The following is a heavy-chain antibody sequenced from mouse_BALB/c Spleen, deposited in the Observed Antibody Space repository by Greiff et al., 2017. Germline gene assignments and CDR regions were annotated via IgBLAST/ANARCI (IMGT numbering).Heavy chain of an antibody. CDR1: GFAFSSYD. D-gene: IGHD4-1*01. V-gene: IGHV5-12-1*01. J-gene: IGHJ4*01. CDR3: ARLTGTSAIDY. Sequence: EVMLVESGGGLVKPGGSLKLSCAASGFAFSSYDMSWVRQTPEKRLEWVAYISSGGGSTYYPDTVKGRFTIPRDNAKNTLYLQMSSLKSEDTAMYYCARLTGTSAIDYWGQGTSVTVSS. CDR2: ISSGGGST.